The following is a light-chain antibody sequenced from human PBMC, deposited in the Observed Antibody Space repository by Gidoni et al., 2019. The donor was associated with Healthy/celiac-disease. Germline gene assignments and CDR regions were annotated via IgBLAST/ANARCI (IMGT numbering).Light chain of an antibody. Sequence: QSVLTHPPSVSRAPGQRVTISCTWTSSNIGAGYDVHWYQQLPGTAPKLLIYGNSNRPSGVPDRFSGSKSSTSASLAITGLQAEDETDYYCQSYDSSLSGWVFGGGTKLTVL. CDR3: QSYDSSLSGWV. V-gene: IGLV1-40*01. CDR2: GNS. J-gene: IGLJ3*02. CDR1: SSNIGAGYD.